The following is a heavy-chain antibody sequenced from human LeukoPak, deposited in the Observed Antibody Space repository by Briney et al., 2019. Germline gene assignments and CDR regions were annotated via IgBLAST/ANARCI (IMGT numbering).Heavy chain of an antibody. CDR2: ITYNTGDT. D-gene: IGHD7-27*01. CDR1: GFTFSNYA. Sequence: GGSLRLSCASSGFTFSNYAVSWVRQAAGKGLDWVSTITYNTGDTYYAGSVKGRFTISRDNSKNTVYMHMNSLRAEDTAVYYCARFATGDDAFHIWGQGTMVTVSS. V-gene: IGHV3-23*01. CDR3: ARFATGDDAFHI. J-gene: IGHJ3*02.